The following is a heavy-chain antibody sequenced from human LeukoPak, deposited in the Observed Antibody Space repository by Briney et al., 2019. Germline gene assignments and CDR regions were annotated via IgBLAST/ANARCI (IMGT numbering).Heavy chain of an antibody. CDR2: IYCSGST. D-gene: IGHD3-22*01. CDR3: AREDGTLYYYDSSGYYGPIDY. V-gene: IGHV4-39*07. Sequence: SETLSLTCSVSGGSISSSSYYWGWIRQPPGKGLEWIGSIYCSGSTYYNPSLKSRVTISVDTSKNQFSLKLSSVTAADTAVYYCAREDGTLYYYDSSGYYGPIDYWGQGTLVTVSS. CDR1: GGSISSSSYY. J-gene: IGHJ4*02.